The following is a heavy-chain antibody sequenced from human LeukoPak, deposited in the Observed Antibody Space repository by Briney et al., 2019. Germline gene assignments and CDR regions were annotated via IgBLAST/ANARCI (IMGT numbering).Heavy chain of an antibody. Sequence: GGSLRLSCAAPGFTFSSYAMSWVRQAPGKGLEWVSAISGSGGSTYHADSVKGRFTISRDNSKNTLYLQMNSLRAEDTAVYYCAKGAGRGYCSGGSCDYFDYWGQGTLVTVSS. CDR3: AKGAGRGYCSGGSCDYFDY. CDR2: ISGSGGST. CDR1: GFTFSSYA. J-gene: IGHJ4*02. V-gene: IGHV3-23*01. D-gene: IGHD2-15*01.